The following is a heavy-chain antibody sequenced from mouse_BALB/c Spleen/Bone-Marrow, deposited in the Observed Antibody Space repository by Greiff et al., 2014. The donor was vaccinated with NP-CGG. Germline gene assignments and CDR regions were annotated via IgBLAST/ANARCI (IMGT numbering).Heavy chain of an antibody. CDR1: GFNIKDTY. D-gene: IGHD2-3*01. CDR2: IDPANGNT. J-gene: IGHJ4*01. CDR3: ARWLLHYYAMDY. V-gene: IGHV14-3*02. Sequence: EVQLQESGAELVKPGASVKLSCTASGFNIKDTYMHWVKQRPEQGLEWIGRIDPANGNTKYDPKFQGKATITADTSSNTAYLQLSSLTSEDTAVYYCARWLLHYYAMDYWGQGTSVTVSS.